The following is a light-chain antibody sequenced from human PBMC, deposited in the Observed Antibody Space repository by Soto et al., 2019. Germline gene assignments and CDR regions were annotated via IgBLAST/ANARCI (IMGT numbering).Light chain of an antibody. CDR3: QHYNGCVKT. V-gene: IGKV3-15*01. CDR1: QSVNSN. Sequence: EIVMTQSPATLSVSPGERATLSCRASQSVNSNLAWYQQNPGQAPRLLIYGASARATGVPARFSGSESGTEFTLTITSLQSEDCAVYYCQHYNGCVKTFGQGTKLEIK. CDR2: GAS. J-gene: IGKJ2*01.